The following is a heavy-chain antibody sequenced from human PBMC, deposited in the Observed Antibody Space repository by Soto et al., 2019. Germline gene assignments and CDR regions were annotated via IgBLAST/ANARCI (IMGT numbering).Heavy chain of an antibody. J-gene: IGHJ6*02. Sequence: GGSLRLSCAASGFTFSSYVMHWVRQAPGKGLEWVAVISYDGSNKYYAGSVKGRFTISRDNSKHTLYLQMNSLRPEDTAVYYCAKDLEGYCTTTSCYTYFGLDVWGQGTTVTVSS. CDR3: AKDLEGYCTTTSCYTYFGLDV. CDR1: GFTFSSYV. V-gene: IGHV3-30*18. D-gene: IGHD2-2*01. CDR2: ISYDGSNK.